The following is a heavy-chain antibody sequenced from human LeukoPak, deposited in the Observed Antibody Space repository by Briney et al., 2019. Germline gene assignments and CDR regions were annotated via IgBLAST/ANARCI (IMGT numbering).Heavy chain of an antibody. V-gene: IGHV4-39*07. D-gene: IGHD1-26*01. CDR3: ARASGSYYLDY. CDR1: GGSISSSSYY. CDR2: TYYSGST. J-gene: IGHJ4*02. Sequence: SETLSLTCTVSGGSISSSSYYWGWIRQPPGKGLEWIGSTYYSGSTYYNPSLKSRVTISVDTSKNQFSLKLSSVTAADTAVYYCARASGSYYLDYWGQGTLVTVSS.